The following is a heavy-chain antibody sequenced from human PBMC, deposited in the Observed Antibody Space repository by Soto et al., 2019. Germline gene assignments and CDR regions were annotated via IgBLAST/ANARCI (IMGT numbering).Heavy chain of an antibody. CDR1: GYTFTSYY. V-gene: IGHV1-8*02. D-gene: IGHD2-15*01. J-gene: IGHJ3*02. CDR2: MNPNSGNT. CDR3: ARGRSVVDLFDI. Sequence: ASVKVSCKASGYTFTSYYMNWVRQATGQGLEWMGWMNPNSGNTGYAQKFQGRVTMTRNTSISTAYMELSSLRSEDTAVYYCARGRSVVDLFDIWGQGTMVTVSS.